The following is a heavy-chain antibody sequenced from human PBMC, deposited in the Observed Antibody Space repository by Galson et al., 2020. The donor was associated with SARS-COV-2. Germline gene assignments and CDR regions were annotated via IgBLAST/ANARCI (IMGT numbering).Heavy chain of an antibody. V-gene: IGHV4-59*11. J-gene: IGHJ5*02. D-gene: IGHD1-26*01. CDR3: ARLPYGRTYYFDP. Sequence: SETLSLTCSVSGDSISSHYWSWLRQPPGKGLEWIGYIYYSGSTNYKSSLKSRVTISIDTSKNQFFLKLTSVTAADTAVYYCARLPYGRTYYFDPWGQGTLVTVSS. CDR2: IYYSGST. CDR1: GDSISSHY.